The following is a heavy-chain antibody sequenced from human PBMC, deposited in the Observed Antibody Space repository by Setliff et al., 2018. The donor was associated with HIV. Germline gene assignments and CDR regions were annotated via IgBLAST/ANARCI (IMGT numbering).Heavy chain of an antibody. J-gene: IGHJ4*02. CDR3: ASTGYSSGWSFDY. V-gene: IGHV4-61*02. CDR1: GGSFSSDNYY. CDR2: MYTSGST. Sequence: PSETLSLTCTVSGGSFSSDNYYWSWIRQPAGKGLEWIGRMYTSGSTYYNPSLKSRVTISVDTSKNQFSLKLSSVTAADTAVYYCASTGYSSGWSFDYWGQGTLVTVSS. D-gene: IGHD6-19*01.